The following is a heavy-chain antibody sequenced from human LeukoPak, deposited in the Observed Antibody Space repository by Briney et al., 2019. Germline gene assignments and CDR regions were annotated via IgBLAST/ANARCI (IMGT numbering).Heavy chain of an antibody. D-gene: IGHD3-9*01. CDR3: ARDRLTGYEALDI. J-gene: IGHJ3*02. CDR1: GYTFTGYY. Sequence: ASVKVSCKASGYTFTGYYIHWVRQAPGQGLEWMGWINPNNGGTNYAQKFQGRVTVTRDTSISTAYMELSRLRSDDTAVYYCARDRLTGYEALDIWGQGTMVTVSS. V-gene: IGHV1-2*02. CDR2: INPNNGGT.